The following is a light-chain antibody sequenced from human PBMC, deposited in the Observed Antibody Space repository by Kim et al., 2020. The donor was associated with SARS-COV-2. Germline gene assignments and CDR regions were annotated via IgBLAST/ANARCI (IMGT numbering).Light chain of an antibody. Sequence: APGKTARMTCEGTNIGRKGVQWYQQRPGQAPLLVIYYDTDRPSGISDRFSGSNSGNTATLTITRVEAGDEADYFCQVWDSSSDHPVFGGGTQLTVL. CDR2: YDT. CDR3: QVWDSSSDHPV. CDR1: NIGRKG. V-gene: IGLV3-21*04. J-gene: IGLJ3*02.